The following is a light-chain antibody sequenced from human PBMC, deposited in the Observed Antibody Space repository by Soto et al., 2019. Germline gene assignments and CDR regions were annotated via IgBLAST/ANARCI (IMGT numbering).Light chain of an antibody. J-gene: IGKJ2*01. CDR1: QSVSTY. Sequence: EIVLTQSPATLSLSPGERATLSCRASQSVSTYLAWYQQKPGQAPRLLIYDASNRATGIPARFSGSGSGTDFTLTISSLEPEDFAVYYCQQRSYWPQTFGWGTKLEIK. CDR2: DAS. V-gene: IGKV3-11*01. CDR3: QQRSYWPQT.